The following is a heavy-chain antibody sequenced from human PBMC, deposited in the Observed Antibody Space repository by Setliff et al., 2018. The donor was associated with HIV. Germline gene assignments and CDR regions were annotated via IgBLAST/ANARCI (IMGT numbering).Heavy chain of an antibody. V-gene: IGHV1-69*08. CDR1: RSTFNSHT. CDR2: IIPILGTA. J-gene: IGHJ5*02. Sequence: SVKVSCKASRSTFNSHTINWVRQAPGQGLDWMGRIIPILGTANYAQNFQGRLTITADKSTRTAYLELSSLRSDDSAVYFCAKEQEIGSYLGPWGQGTLVTVSS. CDR3: AKEQEIGSYLGP. D-gene: IGHD2-2*02.